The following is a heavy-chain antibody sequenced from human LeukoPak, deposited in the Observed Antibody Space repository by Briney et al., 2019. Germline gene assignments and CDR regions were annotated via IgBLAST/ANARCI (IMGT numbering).Heavy chain of an antibody. Sequence: PGGSLRLSCAASGFTFSNYWMNWVRQAPGKGLEWVSHISTSGGAIYYADSVKGRFTISRDNAKNSLYLQMNSLRAEDTAVYYCARRYCSSTSCTLDHWGQGTLVIVSS. D-gene: IGHD2-2*01. CDR1: GFTFSNYW. CDR3: ARRYCSSTSCTLDH. CDR2: ISTSGGAI. J-gene: IGHJ4*02. V-gene: IGHV3-48*04.